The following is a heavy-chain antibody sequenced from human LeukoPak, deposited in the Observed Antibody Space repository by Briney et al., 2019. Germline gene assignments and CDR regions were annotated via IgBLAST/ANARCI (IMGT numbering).Heavy chain of an antibody. D-gene: IGHD3-22*01. Sequence: PGGSLRLSCAASGFTFSSYGMHWVRQAPGKGLEWVANIKQDGSEKYYVDSVKDRFTISRDNAKNSLYLQMNSLRAEDTAVYYCARDKGPLDYYDSSGYYHWGQGTLVTVSS. J-gene: IGHJ4*02. CDR1: GFTFSSYG. CDR3: ARDKGPLDYYDSSGYYH. CDR2: IKQDGSEK. V-gene: IGHV3-7*01.